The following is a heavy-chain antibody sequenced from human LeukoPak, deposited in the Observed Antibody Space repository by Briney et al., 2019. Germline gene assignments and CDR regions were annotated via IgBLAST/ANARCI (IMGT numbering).Heavy chain of an antibody. Sequence: SETLSLTCAISGHSTTTVYYSAWFRHSPRKGLEWIATFFQSNRSFHTVSLESRVTMSLDTSKSQFSLNVTSVNAADTAVYYCARVLSVPYLLDSGGGGTQVTVSS. D-gene: IGHD3-9*01. CDR3: ARVLSVPYLLDS. CDR2: FFQSNRS. J-gene: IGHJ4*02. CDR1: GHSTTTVYY. V-gene: IGHV4-38-2*01.